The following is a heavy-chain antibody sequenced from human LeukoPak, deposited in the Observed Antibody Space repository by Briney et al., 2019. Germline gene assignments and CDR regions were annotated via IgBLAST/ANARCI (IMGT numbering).Heavy chain of an antibody. D-gene: IGHD3-22*01. Sequence: GGSLRLSCAASGFTFSSYWMYWVRQAPAKGQVLVSRINSDGSSISYADSVKGRFTISRDNAKNTLDLQMNSLRAEDTAVYYCARGGYYYDSSGYYYSPDYWGQGTLVTVSS. CDR3: ARGGYYYDSSGYYYSPDY. CDR2: INSDGSSI. CDR1: GFTFSSYW. J-gene: IGHJ4*02. V-gene: IGHV3-74*01.